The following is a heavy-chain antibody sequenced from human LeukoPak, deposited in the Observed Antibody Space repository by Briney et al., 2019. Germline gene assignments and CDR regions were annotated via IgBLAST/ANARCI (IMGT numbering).Heavy chain of an antibody. J-gene: IGHJ4*02. V-gene: IGHV4-31*03. CDR2: IYYSGST. D-gene: IGHD1-1*01. CDR3: ASGDNDPLFDY. Sequence: SQTLSLTCTVSGGSISSGGYYWSWIRQHPGKGLEWIGSIYYSGSTNYNPSLQGRVTISLDTSRNQFSLKLSSVAAADTAVYYCASGDNDPLFDYWGQGTLVTVSS. CDR1: GGSISSGGYY.